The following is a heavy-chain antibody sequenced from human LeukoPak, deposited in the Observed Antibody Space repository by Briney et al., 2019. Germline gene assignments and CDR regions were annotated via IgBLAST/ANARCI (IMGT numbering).Heavy chain of an antibody. CDR3: ARGSPYCSGGSCYPGAFDI. V-gene: IGHV1-2*02. D-gene: IGHD2-15*01. CDR1: GYTFTGYY. J-gene: IGHJ3*02. CDR2: INPNSGGT. Sequence: GASVKVSCKASGYTFTGYYMHWVRQAPGQGLEWMGWINPNSGGTNYAQKFQGRVTMTRDTSISTAYMELSRLRSDDTAVYYCARGSPYCSGGSCYPGAFDIWGQGTMVTVSS.